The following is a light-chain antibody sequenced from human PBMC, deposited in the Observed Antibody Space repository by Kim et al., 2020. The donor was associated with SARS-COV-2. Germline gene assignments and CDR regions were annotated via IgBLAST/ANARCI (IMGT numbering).Light chain of an antibody. J-gene: IGKJ4*01. CDR2: DAS. CDR1: QSVSRY. Sequence: EIVLTQSPDTLSLSPGERATLSCRASQSVSRYLAWYQHTPCQAPRLLIYDASNRATGIPARFRVSGSGTDFTLTISSIEPKDFALYYCQLLGNLWTFRQRTQVEI. CDR3: QLLGNLWT. V-gene: IGKV3-11*01.